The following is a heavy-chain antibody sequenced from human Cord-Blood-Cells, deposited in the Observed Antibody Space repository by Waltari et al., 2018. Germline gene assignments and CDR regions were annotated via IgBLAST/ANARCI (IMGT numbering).Heavy chain of an antibody. J-gene: IGHJ4*02. Sequence: EVQLLESGGGLVQPGGSLRLSCAASGFTFSSYAMSWVRQAPGKGLEWVSAISGSGGSTYYADSVKGRFTISRDNSKNTLYLQMNSLRAEDTAVYYCAKGVSTFNTYYYGSGSYYPLDYWGQGTLVTVSS. V-gene: IGHV3-23*01. CDR3: AKGVSTFNTYYYGSGSYYPLDY. D-gene: IGHD3-10*01. CDR2: ISGSGGST. CDR1: GFTFSSYA.